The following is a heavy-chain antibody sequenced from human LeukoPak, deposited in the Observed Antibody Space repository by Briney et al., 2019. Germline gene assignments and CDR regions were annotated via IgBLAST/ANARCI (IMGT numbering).Heavy chain of an antibody. CDR3: ARDSRSGSYYGDFDY. J-gene: IGHJ4*02. V-gene: IGHV3-23*01. CDR2: ISGSGGTT. D-gene: IGHD1-26*01. CDR1: RFTFSSYA. Sequence: PGGSLRLSCAASRFTFSSYAMSWVRQAPGKGLEGVSAISGSGGTTYYADSVKGRFTISRDNSKNTLYLQMNSLRAEDTAVYYCARDSRSGSYYGDFDYWGQGTLVTVSS.